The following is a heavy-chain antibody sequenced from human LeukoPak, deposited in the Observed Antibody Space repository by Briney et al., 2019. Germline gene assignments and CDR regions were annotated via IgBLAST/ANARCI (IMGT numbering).Heavy chain of an antibody. CDR1: GFTFSSYE. CDR3: ARDDSVAGTGFDY. D-gene: IGHD6-19*01. CDR2: ISSSGSTI. Sequence: GGSLRLSCAASGFTFSSYEMNWVRQAPGKGLEWVSYISSSGSTIYYADSVKGRFTISRDNAKNSLYLQMNSLRAEDTAVYYCARDDSVAGTGFDYWGQGTLVTVSS. V-gene: IGHV3-48*03. J-gene: IGHJ4*02.